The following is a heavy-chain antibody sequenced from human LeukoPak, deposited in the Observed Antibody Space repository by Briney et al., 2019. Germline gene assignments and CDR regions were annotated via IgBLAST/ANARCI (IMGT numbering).Heavy chain of an antibody. CDR1: GGSISSSSYY. CDR2: INHSGST. V-gene: IGHV4-39*07. CDR3: VRDPRNWNYFDY. J-gene: IGHJ4*01. Sequence: SETLSLTCTVSGGSISSSSYYWGWIRQPPGKGLEWIGEINHSGSTNYNPSLKSRVTISLDTSKNQFSLKLSSVTAADTAVYYCVRDPRNWNYFDYWGHGILVTVSS. D-gene: IGHD1-20*01.